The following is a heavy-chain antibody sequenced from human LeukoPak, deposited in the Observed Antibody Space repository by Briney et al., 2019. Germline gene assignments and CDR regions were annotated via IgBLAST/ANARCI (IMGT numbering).Heavy chain of an antibody. CDR3: ARDRAVADY. V-gene: IGHV3-48*01. Sequence: PGGSLRLSCAASGFTFSSYSMNWVRQAPGKGLEWVSYISSSSTIYYADSVKGRFTISRDNAKNSLYLQMNSLRAEDTAVYYCARDRAVADYWGQGTLVTVSS. CDR1: GFTFSSYS. D-gene: IGHD6-19*01. J-gene: IGHJ4*02. CDR2: ISSSSTI.